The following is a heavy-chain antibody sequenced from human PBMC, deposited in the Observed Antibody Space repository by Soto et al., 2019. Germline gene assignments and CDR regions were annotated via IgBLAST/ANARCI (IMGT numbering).Heavy chain of an antibody. CDR1: GFRFSDYG. CDR3: ARDSIWTFDY. V-gene: IGHV3-33*01. J-gene: IGHJ4*02. CDR2: ICYDERKT. D-gene: IGHD1-1*01. Sequence: VGSLRHSCAASGFRFSDYGMRWVRLAPGKGLEWVALICYDERKTYYADSVKGRFTISRDNSKSTLFLQVNSLRAEDTAVYYCARDSIWTFDYWGQGIQVTVSS.